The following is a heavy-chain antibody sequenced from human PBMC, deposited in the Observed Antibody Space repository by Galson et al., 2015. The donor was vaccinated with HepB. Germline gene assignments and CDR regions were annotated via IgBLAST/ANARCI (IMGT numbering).Heavy chain of an antibody. CDR3: ARRLYLNGYYSGS. D-gene: IGHD3-9*01. CDR1: GGSFSGYY. V-gene: IGHV4-34*01. Sequence: ETLSLTCAVYGGSFSGYYWSWIRQAPGKGLEWIGEINYGGTTHYNPSHKSRVTISVDTSKNQFSLKPSSVTAADTAVYYCARRLYLNGYYSGSWGQGTLVTVSS. J-gene: IGHJ5*02. CDR2: INYGGTT.